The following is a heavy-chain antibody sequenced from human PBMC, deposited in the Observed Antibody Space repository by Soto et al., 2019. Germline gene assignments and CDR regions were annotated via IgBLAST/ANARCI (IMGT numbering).Heavy chain of an antibody. CDR1: GCSIRSYY. Sequence: SETLSLTCPVSGCSIRSYYWSWIRQPPGTGLEWIGYIYYSGRTNYNPSLKSRVTISVDTYKNQFSLKMRYVTAADTAVYYCARDCSSSCYHDAFDIWGQGTMVTVS. D-gene: IGHD6-13*01. CDR2: IYYSGRT. J-gene: IGHJ3*02. V-gene: IGHV4-59*01. CDR3: ARDCSSSCYHDAFDI.